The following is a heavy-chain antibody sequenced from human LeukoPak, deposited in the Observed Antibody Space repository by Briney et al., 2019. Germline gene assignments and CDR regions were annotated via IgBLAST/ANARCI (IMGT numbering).Heavy chain of an antibody. CDR2: MNPNSGDT. CDR1: GYTFTSYD. V-gene: IGHV1-8*01. D-gene: IGHD6-19*01. CDR3: ARVETSYSSGWYSHYYSYGMDV. J-gene: IGHJ6*02. Sequence: ASVKLSCTASGYTFTSYDINWGRQAPGQGLEWMGWMNPNSGDTGYAQKCQGRVTMTRNTSISTAYMELSSLRSEDTAVYYCARVETSYSSGWYSHYYSYGMDVWGQGTTVTVSS.